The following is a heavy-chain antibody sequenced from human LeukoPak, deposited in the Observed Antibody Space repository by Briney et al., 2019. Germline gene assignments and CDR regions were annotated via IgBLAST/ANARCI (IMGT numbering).Heavy chain of an antibody. V-gene: IGHV4-30-4*01. J-gene: IGHJ6*02. CDR1: GGSISSGNYY. CDR3: ARESIYSYGMDV. Sequence: SETLSLTCTVSGGSISSGNYYWSWIRQPPGKGLEWIGYIYYSGSTYSNPSLKSRVTISVDTSKNQFSLKLNSVPAADTAVYYCARESIYSYGMDVWGQGTTVTVSS. CDR2: IYYSGST.